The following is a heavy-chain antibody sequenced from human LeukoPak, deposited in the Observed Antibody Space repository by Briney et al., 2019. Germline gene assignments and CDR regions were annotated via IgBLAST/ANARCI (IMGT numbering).Heavy chain of an antibody. J-gene: IGHJ4*02. D-gene: IGHD6-13*01. CDR2: INWNSSYI. Sequence: GGSLRLSCAASGFIFDDYAMHWVRQVPGKGPQWVSGINWNSSYIGLADFVKGRVTISRDNAKNSLYLNMNSLRAEDTALYYCAKDTTATGTGNFDYWGQGTLVTVSS. CDR3: AKDTTATGTGNFDY. V-gene: IGHV3-9*01. CDR1: GFIFDDYA.